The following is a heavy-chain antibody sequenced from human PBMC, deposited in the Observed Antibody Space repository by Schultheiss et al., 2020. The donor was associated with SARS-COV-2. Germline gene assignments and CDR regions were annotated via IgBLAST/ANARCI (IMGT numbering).Heavy chain of an antibody. V-gene: IGHV4-34*01. CDR1: GGSFSGYY. CDR2: IHHSGST. J-gene: IGHJ1*01. CDR3: ARRLSRYFQH. Sequence: SQTLSLTCAVYGGSFSGYYWGWIRQPPGKGLEWIGEIHHSGSTNYNPSLKSRVTISVDTSKNQFSLKLSSVTAADTAVYYCARRLSRYFQHWGQGTLVTVSS.